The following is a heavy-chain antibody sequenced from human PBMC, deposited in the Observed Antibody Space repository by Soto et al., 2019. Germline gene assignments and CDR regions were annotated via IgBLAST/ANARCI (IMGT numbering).Heavy chain of an antibody. CDR3: ARDPNRVYDFWSGYYYYGMDV. Sequence: QVQLVQSGAEVKKPGSSVKVSCKASGGTLSSYAIRWVRQAPGQGLERMGGSIPIFGTADYAQKLQGRVTMTTDTSTSTAYMELRSLRSDDTAVYYCARDPNRVYDFWSGYYYYGMDVWGQGTTVTVSS. V-gene: IGHV1-69*06. CDR2: SIPIFGTA. D-gene: IGHD3-3*01. CDR1: GGTLSSYA. J-gene: IGHJ6*02.